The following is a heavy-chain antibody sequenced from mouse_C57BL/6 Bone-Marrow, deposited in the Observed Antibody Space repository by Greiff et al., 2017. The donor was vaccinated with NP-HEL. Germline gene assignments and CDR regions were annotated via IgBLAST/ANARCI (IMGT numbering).Heavy chain of an antibody. CDR1: GFTFSDYG. V-gene: IGHV5-17*01. D-gene: IGHD1-1*01. CDR2: ISSGSSTI. J-gene: IGHJ4*01. CDR3: TDYYGSSYADAMDY. Sequence: EVQLVESGGGLVKPGGSLKLSCAASGFTFSDYGMHWVRQAPEKGLEWVGYISSGSSTIYYADTVKGRFTISRDNAKNTLFLQMTSLRSEDTAMYYCTDYYGSSYADAMDYWGQGTSVTVSS.